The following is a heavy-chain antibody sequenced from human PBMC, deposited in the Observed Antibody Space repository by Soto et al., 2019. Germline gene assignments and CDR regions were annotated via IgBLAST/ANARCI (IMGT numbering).Heavy chain of an antibody. V-gene: IGHV4-4*02. CDR1: GGSIDNNNY. Sequence: QVQLQESGPGLVKPSGTLSLTCAVSGGSIDNNNYWSWVRQSPGKGLEWIGEIYQSGSTSYSPSLKSRDIISLDKSTNEFSLRLNSVTAADTAVYYCATQNPGSYHFDHWGQGPPVTVSS. CDR3: ATQNPGSYHFDH. D-gene: IGHD3-10*01. J-gene: IGHJ4*02. CDR2: IYQSGST.